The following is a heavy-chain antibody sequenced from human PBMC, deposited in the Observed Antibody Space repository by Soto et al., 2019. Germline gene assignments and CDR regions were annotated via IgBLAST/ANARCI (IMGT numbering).Heavy chain of an antibody. Sequence: EVQLLESGGGLVQPGGSLRLSCAASGFTFSNFAMSWVRQAPGKWLEWVSGLVSSGGATDYVDSVKGRFTISRDNSKNTLYLQIDSLRAEDTAVYYCAKIKSGYYSWNDYWGQGTLVTVSS. CDR2: LVSSGGAT. D-gene: IGHD3-22*01. J-gene: IGHJ4*02. CDR3: AKIKSGYYSWNDY. V-gene: IGHV3-23*01. CDR1: GFTFSNFA.